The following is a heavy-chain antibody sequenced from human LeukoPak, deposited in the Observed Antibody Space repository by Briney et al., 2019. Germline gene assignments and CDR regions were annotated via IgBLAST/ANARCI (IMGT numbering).Heavy chain of an antibody. CDR1: GFTFSSYG. CDR2: IWYDGSNK. CDR3: ARDLVDSSGIFDY. D-gene: IGHD3-22*01. V-gene: IGHV3-33*01. Sequence: GGSLRLSCAASGFTFSSYGMHWVRQAPGKGLEWVAVIWYDGSNKYYADSVKGRFTISRDNSKNTLYLQMNSLRAEDTAVYYCARDLVDSSGIFDYWGQGTLVTVSS. J-gene: IGHJ4*02.